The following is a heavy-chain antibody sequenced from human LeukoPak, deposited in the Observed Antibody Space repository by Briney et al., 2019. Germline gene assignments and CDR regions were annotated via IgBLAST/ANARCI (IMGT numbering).Heavy chain of an antibody. V-gene: IGHV3-9*01. J-gene: IGHJ3*02. CDR3: AKGGLLWFGDI. CDR1: GFTFDDYA. Sequence: GGSLRLSCAASGFTFDDYAMHWVRQAPGKGLEWVSGISWNSGSIGYADSVKGRFTTSRDNAKNSLYLQMNSLRAEDTALYYCAKGGLLWFGDIWGQGTMVTVSS. D-gene: IGHD3-10*01. CDR2: ISWNSGSI.